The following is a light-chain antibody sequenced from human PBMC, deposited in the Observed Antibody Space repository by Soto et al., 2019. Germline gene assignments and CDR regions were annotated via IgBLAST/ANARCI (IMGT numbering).Light chain of an antibody. CDR2: DVS. V-gene: IGLV2-11*01. CDR3: YSYAGSYTFYV. CDR1: SCDVGGYNL. J-gene: IGLJ1*01. Sequence: QSVLTQPRSVSGSPGQSVTISCTGTSCDVGGYNLVSWYQQHPGKAPKLMIYDVSKRPSGVPDRFSGSKSGNTASLTISGLQAEDEADYYCYSYAGSYTFYVFGTGTKVTVL.